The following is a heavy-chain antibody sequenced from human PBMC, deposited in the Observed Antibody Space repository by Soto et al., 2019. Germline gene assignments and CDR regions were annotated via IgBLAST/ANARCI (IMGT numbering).Heavy chain of an antibody. J-gene: IGHJ4*02. CDR3: ASGLGSSGYYRPPLFDY. Sequence: PSETLSLTCAVYGGSFSGYYWSWIRQPPGKGLEWIGEINHSGSTNYNPSHKSRVTISVDTSKNQFSLKLCSVTAADTAVYYCASGLGSSGYYRPPLFDYWVKGTLVTVSS. D-gene: IGHD3-22*01. CDR2: INHSGST. V-gene: IGHV4-34*01. CDR1: GGSFSGYY.